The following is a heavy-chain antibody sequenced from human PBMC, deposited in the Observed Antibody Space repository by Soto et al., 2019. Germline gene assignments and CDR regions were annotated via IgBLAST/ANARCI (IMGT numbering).Heavy chain of an antibody. CDR3: AKVALKAYYYGSSLDY. J-gene: IGHJ4*02. CDR2: ISGSGGST. V-gene: IGHV3-23*01. CDR1: GFTFSSYA. D-gene: IGHD3-10*01. Sequence: SCAASGFTFSSYAMSWVRQAPGKGLEWVSAISGSGGSTYYADSVKGRFTISRDNSKNTLYLQMHSLRAEDTAVYYCAKVALKAYYYGSSLDYWGQGTLVTVSS.